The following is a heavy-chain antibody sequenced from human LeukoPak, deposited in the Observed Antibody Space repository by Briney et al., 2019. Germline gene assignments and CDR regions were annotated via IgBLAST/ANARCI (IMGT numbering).Heavy chain of an antibody. CDR1: GFTFSSYG. CDR2: IRYDGSNK. Sequence: GGSLRLSCAASGFTFSSYGMHWVRQAPGKGLEWVAFIRYDGSNKYYADSVKGRFTISRDNSKNTLYLQMNSLRAEDTAVYYCAKGLGYCSGGSCEYYFDYWGQGTLVTVSS. CDR3: AKGLGYCSGGSCEYYFDY. J-gene: IGHJ4*02. V-gene: IGHV3-30*02. D-gene: IGHD2-15*01.